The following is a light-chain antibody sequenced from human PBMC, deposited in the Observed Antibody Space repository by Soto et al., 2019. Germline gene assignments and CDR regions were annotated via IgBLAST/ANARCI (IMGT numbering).Light chain of an antibody. CDR1: QGISSY. Sequence: DIQLTQSPSFLSASVGDRVTITCRASQGISSYLAWYQQKPGKAPKLLIYAASTLQSGVPSRFSGSGSGTEFTLTISSLQPEDFATYYCQQLNSYSTLGGGTKVEIK. V-gene: IGKV1-9*01. CDR3: QQLNSYST. J-gene: IGKJ4*01. CDR2: AAS.